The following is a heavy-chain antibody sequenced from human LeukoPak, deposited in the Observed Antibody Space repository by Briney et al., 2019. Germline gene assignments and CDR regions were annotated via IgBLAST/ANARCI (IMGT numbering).Heavy chain of an antibody. CDR1: GYRFTSYW. D-gene: IGHD1-7*01. CDR2: IYAGDSDT. CDR3: ARLAAEGELLDY. Sequence: GEPLKISCKASGYRFTSYWIGWVRQMPGKGLEWMGIIYAGDSDTRYSPPCQGQVTISADKSIITAYLQWSSLRASDTAMYYCARLAAEGELLDYWGQGTLVTVSA. J-gene: IGHJ4*02. V-gene: IGHV5-51*01.